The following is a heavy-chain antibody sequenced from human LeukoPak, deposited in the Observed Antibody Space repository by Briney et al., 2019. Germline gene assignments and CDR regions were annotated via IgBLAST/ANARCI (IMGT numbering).Heavy chain of an antibody. V-gene: IGHV4-34*01. J-gene: IGHJ4*02. CDR2: INHSGST. CDR1: GGSFSGYY. D-gene: IGHD2-2*01. CDR3: ARRGGGDIVVVPAAIHY. Sequence: SETLSLTCAVYGGSFSGYYWSWIRQPPGKGLEWIGEINHSGSTNYNPSLKSRVTISVDTSKNQFSLKLSSVTAADTAVYCCARRGGGDIVVVPAAIHYWGQGTLVTVSS.